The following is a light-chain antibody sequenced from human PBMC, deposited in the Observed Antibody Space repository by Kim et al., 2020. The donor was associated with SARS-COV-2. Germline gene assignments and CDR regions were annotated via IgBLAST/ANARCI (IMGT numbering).Light chain of an antibody. V-gene: IGKV3-20*01. CDR2: GAS. Sequence: EIVLTQSPGTLSLSPGERATLSCRASQSIRSSYLAWYQQKPGQAPRLLIYGASRRATGIPDRFSGSGSGTGFTLTINRLEPEDFAVYYCQQSGEGFGQGTKVDIK. CDR3: QQSGEG. J-gene: IGKJ1*01. CDR1: QSIRSSY.